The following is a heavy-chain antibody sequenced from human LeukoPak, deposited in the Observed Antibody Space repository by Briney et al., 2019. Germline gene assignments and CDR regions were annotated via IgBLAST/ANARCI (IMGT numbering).Heavy chain of an antibody. V-gene: IGHV4-59*01. Sequence: KPSETLSLTCTVSGGSISNYHWSWIRQPPGRGLEWIGYVYYSGSTNYNPSFKSRITISVDTSRNQFSLQLSSVTAADTAVYYCARIHRYCSGGACYVLDNWGQGTLVAVSS. J-gene: IGHJ4*02. CDR2: VYYSGST. CDR3: ARIHRYCSGGACYVLDN. CDR1: GGSISNYH. D-gene: IGHD2-15*01.